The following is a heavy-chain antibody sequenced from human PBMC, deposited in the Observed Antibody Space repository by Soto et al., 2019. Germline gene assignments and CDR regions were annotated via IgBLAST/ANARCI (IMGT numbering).Heavy chain of an antibody. V-gene: IGHV3-23*01. CDR3: AKDSRNCHSSGYLNWFDP. D-gene: IGHD3-22*01. CDR2: ISGSGGST. J-gene: IGHJ5*02. Sequence: GGSLRLSCAASGFTFSSYAMSWVRQAPGKGLEWVSAISGSGGSTYYADSVKGRFTISRDNSKNTLYLQMNSLRAEDTAVYYCAKDSRNCHSSGYLNWFDPWGQGTLVTVSS. CDR1: GFTFSSYA.